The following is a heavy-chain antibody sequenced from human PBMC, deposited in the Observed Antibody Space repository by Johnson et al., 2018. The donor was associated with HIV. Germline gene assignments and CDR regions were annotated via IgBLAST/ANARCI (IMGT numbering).Heavy chain of an antibody. Sequence: QVHLVESGGGLVQPGGSLRLSCAASGFAFSGYALHWVRQAPGKGLEWVAVISYAGSNKYYADSVKGRFTISRDNSKNTLYLQMNSLRAEDTAVYYCARDKNNRIAAAALAAFDIWGQGTMVTVSS. CDR1: GFAFSGYA. D-gene: IGHD6-13*01. CDR3: ARDKNNRIAAAALAAFDI. J-gene: IGHJ3*02. CDR2: ISYAGSNK. V-gene: IGHV3-30-3*01.